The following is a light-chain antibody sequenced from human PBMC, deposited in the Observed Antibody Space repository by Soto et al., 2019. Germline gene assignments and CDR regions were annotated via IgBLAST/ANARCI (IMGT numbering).Light chain of an antibody. CDR1: QSINSNY. J-gene: IGKJ4*01. CDR2: SAS. Sequence: EIALMHSPGTVSLSPCERATLSSSASQSINSNYFAWYQQKPGQAPRLLFYSASSRVTGIPDRFSASGSGTDFTLTISRLEPEDFAVYICQQYGKSPLTFGGGTMLDIK. V-gene: IGKV3-20*01. CDR3: QQYGKSPLT.